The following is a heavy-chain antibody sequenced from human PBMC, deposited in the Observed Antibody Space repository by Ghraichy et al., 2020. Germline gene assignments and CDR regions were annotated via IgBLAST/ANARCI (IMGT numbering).Heavy chain of an antibody. D-gene: IGHD6-19*01. CDR1: GFTFPNAW. CDR3: TTAILLLSGWSRWDDAFDS. Sequence: GGSLRLSCAASGFTFPNAWMTWVRQAPGKGLEWVGRVKSKTAGEMTDYAAPVKGRFTISRDDSMNTVYLQMNSLKTEDTAVYFCTTAILLLSGWSRWDDAFDSWGQGTMVTVSS. J-gene: IGHJ3*02. V-gene: IGHV3-15*05. CDR2: VKSKTAGEMT.